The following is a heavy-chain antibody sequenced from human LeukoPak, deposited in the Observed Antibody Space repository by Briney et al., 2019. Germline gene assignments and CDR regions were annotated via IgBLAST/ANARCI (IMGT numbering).Heavy chain of an antibody. J-gene: IGHJ1*01. CDR3: AMLGVIPD. CDR2: FIPVHDTA. V-gene: IGHV1-69*04. Sequence: GSSVKVSCKASGGTFTKYVISWVREAPGQGLEWMGRFIPVHDTANYAHKFQGRVILTADKSTSTAYVELTSLRSEDTAVYYCAMLGVIPDWGQGTLITVSS. CDR1: GGTFTKYV. D-gene: IGHD2-21*01.